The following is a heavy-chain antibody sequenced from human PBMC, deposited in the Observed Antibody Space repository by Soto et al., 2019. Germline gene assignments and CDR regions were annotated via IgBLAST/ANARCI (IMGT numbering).Heavy chain of an antibody. CDR2: IWHDGSQK. CDR1: GFDFSSHG. V-gene: IGHV3-33*01. J-gene: IGHJ4*02. Sequence: QVQLVESGGGVVQPGRSLRLSCTVSGFDFSSHGYHWVRQAPGKGLEWVAVIWHDGSQKYYADSVKGRFTISRDDAKGTVYRQMISLRAEDMALYLCARVDGLTNLRYWGPGALVNVSP. D-gene: IGHD4-4*01. CDR3: ARVDGLTNLRY.